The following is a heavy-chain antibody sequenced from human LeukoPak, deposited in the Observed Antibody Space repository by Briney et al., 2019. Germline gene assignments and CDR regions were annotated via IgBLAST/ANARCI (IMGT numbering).Heavy chain of an antibody. CDR2: INHSGST. CDR3: ASRTSPSQAGPDFYYFDY. CDR1: GGSFSGYY. V-gene: IGHV4-34*01. Sequence: PPETLSLTCAVYGGSFSGYYWSWIRQPPGKGLEWIGEINHSGSTNYNPSLKSRVTISVDTSKNQFSLKLSSVTAADTAVYYCASRTSPSQAGPDFYYFDYWGQGTLVTVSS. J-gene: IGHJ4*02. D-gene: IGHD3-3*01.